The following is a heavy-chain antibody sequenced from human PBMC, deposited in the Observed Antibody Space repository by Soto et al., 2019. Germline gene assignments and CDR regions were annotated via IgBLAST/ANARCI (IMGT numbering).Heavy chain of an antibody. CDR2: IIPRSATS. CDR3: AREGLVLVPTTVNSDYYYYAMDV. D-gene: IGHD2-2*01. J-gene: IGHJ6*02. CDR1: GYTFTSYG. Sequence: ASVKVSCKASGYTFTSYGITWMRHAPGQGLEWMGGIIPRSATSNYAQKFQGRVTITADESTNTAYMELSSLRSEDTAVYYCAREGLVLVPTTVNSDYYYYAMDVWGQGTTVTVSS. V-gene: IGHV1-69*13.